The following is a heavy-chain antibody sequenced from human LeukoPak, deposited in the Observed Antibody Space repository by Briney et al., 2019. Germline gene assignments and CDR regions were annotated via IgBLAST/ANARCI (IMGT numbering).Heavy chain of an antibody. CDR2: IIPIFGTA. J-gene: IGHJ5*02. D-gene: IGHD6-6*01. CDR3: AREEYSSFLGPSGPLPNWFDP. Sequence: SVKVSCTASGGTFSSYAISWVRQAPGQGLEWMRGIIPIFGTANYAQKFQGRVTITADESTSTAYMELSSLRSEDTAVYYCAREEYSSFLGPSGPLPNWFDPWGQGTLVTVSS. V-gene: IGHV1-69*01. CDR1: GGTFSSYA.